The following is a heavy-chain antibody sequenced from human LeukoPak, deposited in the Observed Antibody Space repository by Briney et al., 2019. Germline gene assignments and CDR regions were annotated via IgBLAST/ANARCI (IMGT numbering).Heavy chain of an antibody. CDR2: IKQDGSDK. CDR1: GFTFSKYW. J-gene: IGHJ4*02. Sequence: GGSLRLSCAASGFTFSKYWMSWVRQAPGKGLEWVANIKQDGSDKYYVDSVKGRFTISRDNARNSLYLQMNSLRAEDTAVYYCARIEYIAVADWGQGTLVTVSS. CDR3: ARIEYIAVAD. D-gene: IGHD6-19*01. V-gene: IGHV3-7*01.